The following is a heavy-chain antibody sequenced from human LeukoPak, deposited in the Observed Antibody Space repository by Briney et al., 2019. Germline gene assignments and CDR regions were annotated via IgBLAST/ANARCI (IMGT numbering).Heavy chain of an antibody. J-gene: IGHJ4*02. V-gene: IGHV3-21*01. D-gene: IGHD4-17*01. Sequence: PGGSLRLSCAGSGFTFSSYSMDWVRQAPGKGLEWVPSISSGRTYIYYADSVKGRFTISRDNAQNSLYLQMNSLRAEDTAVYYCARDPRGATVTSLKIDYWGQGTLVTVSS. CDR3: ARDPRGATVTSLKIDY. CDR2: ISSGRTYI. CDR1: GFTFSSYS.